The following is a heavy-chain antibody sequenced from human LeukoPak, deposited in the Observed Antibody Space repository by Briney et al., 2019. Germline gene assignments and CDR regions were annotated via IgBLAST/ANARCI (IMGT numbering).Heavy chain of an antibody. CDR1: GFTFSSYS. CDR3: ARVRIGGYCGGDCYSPDY. CDR2: ISSSRSTI. Sequence: GGSLRLSCAASGFTFSSYSMNWVRQAPGKGLEWLSYISSSRSTIYYADSVKGRFTISRDNAKNTLYLQMNSLRAEDTAMYYCARVRIGGYCGGDCYSPDYWGQGTLVTVSS. V-gene: IGHV3-48*01. J-gene: IGHJ4*02. D-gene: IGHD2-21*02.